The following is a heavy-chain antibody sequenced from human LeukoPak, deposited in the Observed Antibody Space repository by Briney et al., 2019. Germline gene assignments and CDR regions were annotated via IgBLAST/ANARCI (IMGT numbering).Heavy chain of an antibody. CDR3: ARDQESIFGVVIFNWFDP. CDR2: ISSSSSYI. V-gene: IGHV3-21*01. D-gene: IGHD3-3*01. CDR1: GFTFSSYS. Sequence: GGSLRLSCAASGFTFSSYSMNWVRQAPGKGLEWVSSISSSSSYIYYADSVKGRFTISRDNAKNSLYLQMNSLRAEDTAVYYCARDQESIFGVVIFNWFDPWGQGTLVTVSS. J-gene: IGHJ5*02.